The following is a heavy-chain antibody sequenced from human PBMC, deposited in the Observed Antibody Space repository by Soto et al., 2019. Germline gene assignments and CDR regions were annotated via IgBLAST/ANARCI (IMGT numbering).Heavy chain of an antibody. V-gene: IGHV1-69*13. CDR1: GGTFSSYA. J-gene: IGHJ5*02. CDR3: ASIPPLTGYRDWFDP. CDR2: IIPIFGTA. Sequence: SVKVSCKASGGTFSSYAISWVRQAPGQGLEWMGGIIPIFGTANYAQKFQGRVTITADESTSTAYMELSSLRSEDTAVYYCASIPPLTGYRDWFDPWGQGTLVTVSS. D-gene: IGHD3-9*01.